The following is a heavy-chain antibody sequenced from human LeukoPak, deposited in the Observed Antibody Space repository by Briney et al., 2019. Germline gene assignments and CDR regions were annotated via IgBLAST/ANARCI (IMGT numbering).Heavy chain of an antibody. CDR1: GFTFRSYP. V-gene: IGHV3-23*01. CDR3: AKERTQTTSFDY. D-gene: IGHD2/OR15-2a*01. CDR2: ISGSGGST. J-gene: IGHJ4*02. Sequence: GGSLRLSCAASGFTFRSYPMNWVRQAPGKGLEWVSTISGSGGSTYYADSVKGRFTISRDNSKNTLYLQMNRLRAEDSAVYYCAKERTQTTSFDYWGQGTLVTVSS.